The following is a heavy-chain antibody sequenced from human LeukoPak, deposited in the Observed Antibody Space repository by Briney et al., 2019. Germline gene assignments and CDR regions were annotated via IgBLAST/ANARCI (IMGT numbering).Heavy chain of an antibody. J-gene: IGHJ4*02. Sequence: ASVKVSCKAFGYTFISYYMNWVRQAPGQGLEWMGIINPSGGSTSYAQKFQGRVTMTRDMSTSTVYMELSSLRSEDTAVYYCARGRLSTVVSPLWDWGQGTLVTVSS. CDR1: GYTFISYY. D-gene: IGHD4-23*01. CDR2: INPSGGST. CDR3: ARGRLSTVVSPLWD. V-gene: IGHV1-46*01.